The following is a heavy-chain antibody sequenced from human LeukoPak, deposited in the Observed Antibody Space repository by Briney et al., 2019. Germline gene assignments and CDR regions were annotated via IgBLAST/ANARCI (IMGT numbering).Heavy chain of an antibody. CDR3: ARQVYQPLPYYFDY. CDR1: GGSISTSSYY. J-gene: IGHJ4*02. CDR2: IYYSGST. V-gene: IGHV4-39*01. Sequence: PSETLSLTCTVSGGSISTSSYYWGWIRQPPGKGLEWIGSIYYSGSTYYNPSLKSRVTISVDTSKNQFSLKLSSVTAADTAVYYCARQVYQPLPYYFDYWGQGTLVTVSS. D-gene: IGHD2-2*01.